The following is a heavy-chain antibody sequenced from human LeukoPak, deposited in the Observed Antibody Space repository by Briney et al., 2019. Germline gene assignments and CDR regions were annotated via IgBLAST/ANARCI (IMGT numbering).Heavy chain of an antibody. CDR3: AKVAGKIGYYFDY. D-gene: IGHD6-19*01. Sequence: GGSLRLSCAASGFTFSSYSMNWVRQAPGKGLEWVSGISGSGGSTYYADSVKGRFTISRDNSKNTLYLQMNSLRAEDTAVYYCAKVAGKIGYYFDYWGQGTLVTVSS. CDR2: ISGSGGST. CDR1: GFTFSSYS. V-gene: IGHV3-23*01. J-gene: IGHJ4*02.